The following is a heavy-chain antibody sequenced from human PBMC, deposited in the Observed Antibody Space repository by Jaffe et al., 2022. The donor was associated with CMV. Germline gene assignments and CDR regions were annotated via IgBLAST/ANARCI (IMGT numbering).Heavy chain of an antibody. D-gene: IGHD3-22*01. J-gene: IGHJ6*03. CDR1: GFTFSSYW. V-gene: IGHV3-74*01. CDR2: INSDGSST. CDR3: ARSHTPQYYYDSSGYYYYDYYYYMDV. Sequence: EVQLVESGGGLVQPGGSLRLSCAASGFTFSSYWMHWVRQAPGKGLVWVSRINSDGSSTSYADSVKGRFTISRDNAKNTLYLQMNSLRAEDTAVYYCARSHTPQYYYDSSGYYYYDYYYYMDVWGKGTTVTVSS.